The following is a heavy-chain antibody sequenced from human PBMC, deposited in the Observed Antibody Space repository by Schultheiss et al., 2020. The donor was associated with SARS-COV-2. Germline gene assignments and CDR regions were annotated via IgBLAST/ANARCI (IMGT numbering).Heavy chain of an antibody. D-gene: IGHD1-26*01. CDR3: ARGRIVGARYDY. CDR2: IYYSGST. Sequence: SETLSLTCTVSGGSISSYYWSWIRQPPGKGLEWIGYIYYSGSTNYNPSLKSRVTISVDTSKNQFSLKLSSVTAADTAVYYCARGRIVGARYDYWGQGTLVTVSS. J-gene: IGHJ4*02. CDR1: GGSISSYY. V-gene: IGHV4-59*12.